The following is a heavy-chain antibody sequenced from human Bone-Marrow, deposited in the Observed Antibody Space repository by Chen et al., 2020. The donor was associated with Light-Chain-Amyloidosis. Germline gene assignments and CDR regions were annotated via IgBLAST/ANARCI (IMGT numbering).Heavy chain of an antibody. CDR1: GHTLPTYG. D-gene: IGHD5-12*01. V-gene: IGHV5-51*01. CDR3: ARRRDGYNFDY. CDR2: IYPDDSDA. J-gene: IGHJ4*02. Sequence: EVQLEQAGADAKKPGESLKIPCKGSGHTLPTYGIGWVRQMPGKGLEWTGVIYPDDSDASYRPSFGGQVTISDTKTITTAYLQWTSLEASDTAMYYWARRRDGYNFDYWGQGTLVTVSS.